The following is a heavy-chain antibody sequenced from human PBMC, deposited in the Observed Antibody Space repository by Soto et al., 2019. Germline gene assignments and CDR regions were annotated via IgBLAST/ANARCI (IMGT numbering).Heavy chain of an antibody. D-gene: IGHD2-21*01. CDR3: ARSFLAHTEADAFDI. CDR1: GYSFTSYW. CDR2: IYPGDSDT. Sequence: GESLKISCKGSGYSFTSYWIGWVRQMPGKGLEWMGIIYPGDSDTRYSPSFQGQVTISADKSISTAYLQWSSLKASDTAMYYCARSFLAHTEADAFDIWGQGTMVTVSS. V-gene: IGHV5-51*01. J-gene: IGHJ3*02.